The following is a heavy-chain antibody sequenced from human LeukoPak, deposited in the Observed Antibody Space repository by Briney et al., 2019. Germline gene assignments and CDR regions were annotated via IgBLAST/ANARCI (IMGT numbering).Heavy chain of an antibody. Sequence: PGGSLRLSCAASGFTFDDYAMHWVRQAPGKGLEWVSSISWNSGTIGYADSVKGRFTISRDNAKNSLYLQMNSLTAEDTALYYCAKEVESYSRSYGAYFDDWGQGTLVTVSS. CDR1: GFTFDDYA. D-gene: IGHD1-26*01. CDR2: ISWNSGTI. J-gene: IGHJ4*02. CDR3: AKEVESYSRSYGAYFDD. V-gene: IGHV3-9*01.